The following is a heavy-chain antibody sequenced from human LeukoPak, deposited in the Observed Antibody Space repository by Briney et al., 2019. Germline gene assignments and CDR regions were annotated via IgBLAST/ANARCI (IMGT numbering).Heavy chain of an antibody. CDR1: GYDFSSYW. CDR3: ARGSGSVNYYLGEFDY. Sequence: GESLKISCKASGYDFSSYWIGWVRQMPGKGLEWLGTIYPGDSETRYGPSFQGQVTISADKSISTAYLQWSSLKPSDTAMYYCARGSGSVNYYLGEFDYWGQGTPVTVSS. D-gene: IGHD3-10*01. CDR2: IYPGDSET. V-gene: IGHV5-51*01. J-gene: IGHJ4*02.